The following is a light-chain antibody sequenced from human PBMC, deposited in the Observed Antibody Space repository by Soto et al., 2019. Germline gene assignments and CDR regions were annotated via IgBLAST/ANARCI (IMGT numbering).Light chain of an antibody. Sequence: SPVSLSASAGDRVAITCRASQSISSYLAWYQQKPGQAPRLLIYDASNRATGIPARFSGSGSGTDFTLTISSLEPEDFAVYYCQQRSNWPGTFGQGTKVDIK. CDR2: DAS. CDR1: QSISSY. V-gene: IGKV3-11*01. CDR3: QQRSNWPGT. J-gene: IGKJ1*01.